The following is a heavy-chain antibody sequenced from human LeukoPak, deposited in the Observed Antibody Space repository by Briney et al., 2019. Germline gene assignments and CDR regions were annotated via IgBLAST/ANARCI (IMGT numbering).Heavy chain of an antibody. Sequence: GRSLRLSCAASGFTLSSYWMSWVRQAPGKGLEWVSYISSSGSTIYYADSVKGRFTISRDNAKNSLYLQMNSLRAEDTAVYYCARDASMADYYDSSGYPSIDYWGQGTLVTVSS. V-gene: IGHV3-48*04. J-gene: IGHJ4*02. CDR1: GFTLSSYW. CDR3: ARDASMADYYDSSGYPSIDY. CDR2: ISSSGSTI. D-gene: IGHD3-22*01.